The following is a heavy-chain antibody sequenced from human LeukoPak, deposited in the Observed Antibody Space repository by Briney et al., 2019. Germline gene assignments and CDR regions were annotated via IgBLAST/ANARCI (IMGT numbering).Heavy chain of an antibody. D-gene: IGHD6-13*01. V-gene: IGHV3-23*01. Sequence: TGGSLRLSCAASGFTFSSYAMSWVRQAPGKGLEWVSAISGSGGSTYYADSVKGRFTISRDNSKNTLYLQMNSLRAEDTAVYYCARGVRQQLELYYYYGMDVWGQGTTVTVSS. CDR3: ARGVRQQLELYYYYGMDV. CDR1: GFTFSSYA. CDR2: ISGSGGST. J-gene: IGHJ6*02.